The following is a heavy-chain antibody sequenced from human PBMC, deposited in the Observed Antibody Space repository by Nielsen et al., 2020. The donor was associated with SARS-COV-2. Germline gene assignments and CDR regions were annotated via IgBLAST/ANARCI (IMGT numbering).Heavy chain of an antibody. CDR3: ARVSAAGMALYYFDY. J-gene: IGHJ4*02. CDR2: TSSKVNNYAT. V-gene: IGHV3-73*01. D-gene: IGHD6-13*01. CDR1: GFTFSGST. Sequence: GESLKISCAASGFTFSGSTMHWVRQASGKGLEWIGRTSSKVNNYATTYAASVKGRFSIFRGDSNNVAYLQLNTLQAEDTAVYYCARVSAAGMALYYFDYWGQGTLVTVSS.